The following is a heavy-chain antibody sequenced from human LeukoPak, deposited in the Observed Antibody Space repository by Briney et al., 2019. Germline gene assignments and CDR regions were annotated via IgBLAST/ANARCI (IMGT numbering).Heavy chain of an antibody. Sequence: GGSLRLSCAASGFTFSSYAMHWVRQAPGKGLEWVAVISYDGSNKYYADSVKGRFTISRDNSKITLYLQMNSLRAEDTAVYYCARPYYYDSMYYFDYWGQGTLVTVSS. CDR3: ARPYYYDSMYYFDY. J-gene: IGHJ4*02. V-gene: IGHV3-30-3*01. D-gene: IGHD3-22*01. CDR2: ISYDGSNK. CDR1: GFTFSSYA.